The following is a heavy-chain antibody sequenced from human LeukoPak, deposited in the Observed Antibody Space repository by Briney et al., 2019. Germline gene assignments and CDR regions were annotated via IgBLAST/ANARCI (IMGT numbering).Heavy chain of an antibody. CDR2: INSVGSDT. CDR3: AKGWGVWFGET. V-gene: IGHV3-74*01. J-gene: IGHJ5*02. D-gene: IGHD3-10*01. CDR1: GFTFSSYW. Sequence: GGSLRLSCAASGFTFSSYWMHWVRQAPGKGLVWVSLINSVGSDTRYADSVKGRFTISRDNAKNTLYLQMNSLRAEDTAVYYCAKGWGVWFGETWGQGTLVTVSS.